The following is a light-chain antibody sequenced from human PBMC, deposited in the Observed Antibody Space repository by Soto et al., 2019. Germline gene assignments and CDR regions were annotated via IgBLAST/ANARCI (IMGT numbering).Light chain of an antibody. CDR1: SSDVGGYNS. V-gene: IGLV2-14*01. CDR2: EVS. CDR3: SSYISSSTV. Sequence: QSALTQPASVSGSPGQSITFSCTGTSSDVGGYNSVSWYQHDPGKAPKLMIYEVSNRPSGVSNRFSGSKSGNTASLIISGLQAEDEADYYCSSYISSSTVFGGGTKLTVL. J-gene: IGLJ2*01.